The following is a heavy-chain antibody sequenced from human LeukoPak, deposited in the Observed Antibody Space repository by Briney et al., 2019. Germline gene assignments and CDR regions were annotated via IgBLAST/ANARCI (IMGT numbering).Heavy chain of an antibody. V-gene: IGHV3-48*03. J-gene: IGHJ4*02. Sequence: GSLRLSCAASGFTFSSFEMNWVRQAPGKGLEWVSYITSSASTIYYAESVKGRFTISRDNAKNSLFLQMNSLRAEDTAVYYCARKVLSGSRYFDYWGQGALVTVSS. CDR1: GFTFSSFE. D-gene: IGHD1-26*01. CDR2: ITSSASTI. CDR3: ARKVLSGSRYFDY.